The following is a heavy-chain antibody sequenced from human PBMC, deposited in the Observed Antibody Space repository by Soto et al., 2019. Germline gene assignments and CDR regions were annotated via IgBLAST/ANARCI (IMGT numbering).Heavy chain of an antibody. J-gene: IGHJ6*02. D-gene: IGHD3-10*01. CDR1: GGSFSGCY. CDR3: ARGRVLLWFGELYPYYYGMDV. V-gene: IGHV4-34*01. CDR2: INHSGST. Sequence: PSETLSLTCAVYGGSFSGCYWSWIRQPPGKGLEWIGEINHSGSTNYNPSLKSRVTISVDTSKNQFSLKLSSVTAADTAVYYCARGRVLLWFGELYPYYYGMDVWGQGTTVTVSS.